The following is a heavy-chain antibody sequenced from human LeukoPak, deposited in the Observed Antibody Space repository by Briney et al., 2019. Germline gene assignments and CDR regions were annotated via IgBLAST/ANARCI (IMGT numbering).Heavy chain of an antibody. CDR1: GYTFTSYD. D-gene: IGHD5-24*01. Sequence: ASVKVSCKASGYTFTSYDINWVRQATGQRLEWMGWMNPNSGNTGYAQKFQGRVTMTRNTSISTAYMELSSLRSEDTAVYYCARGRGWLPQNDYWGQGTLVTVSS. J-gene: IGHJ4*02. V-gene: IGHV1-8*01. CDR2: MNPNSGNT. CDR3: ARGRGWLPQNDY.